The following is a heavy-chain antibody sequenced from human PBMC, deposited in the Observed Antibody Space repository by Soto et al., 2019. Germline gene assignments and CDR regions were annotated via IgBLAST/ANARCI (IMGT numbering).Heavy chain of an antibody. CDR2: IYYSGSV. CDR1: SDSIGRSHW. D-gene: IGHD2-21*02. Sequence: PSETLSLTCAVSSDSIGRSHWLTWVRRSPGKELEWLGDIYYSGSVYYNPSLRSRISISMDKSNNQFSLNLSSVTAAHTAVYYCARGSFVTQYYYYHMDVWGKGTPVTVSS. CDR3: ARGSFVTQYYYYHMDV. J-gene: IGHJ6*03. V-gene: IGHV4-4*02.